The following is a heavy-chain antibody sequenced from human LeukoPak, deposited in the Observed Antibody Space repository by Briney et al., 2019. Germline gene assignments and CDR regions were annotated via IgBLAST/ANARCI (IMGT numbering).Heavy chain of an antibody. CDR2: INPNSGGT. D-gene: IGHD6-19*01. V-gene: IGHV1-2*02. Sequence: ASVTVSCKASGYTFTGYYMHLVRQAPGHRLEWMGWINPNSGGTNYAQKFQGTVTMTRDTSISTAYTEQSRLRSDDTDVYYCARDRGSGWYPHYWGQGTLVTVSS. J-gene: IGHJ4*02. CDR1: GYTFTGYY. CDR3: ARDRGSGWYPHY.